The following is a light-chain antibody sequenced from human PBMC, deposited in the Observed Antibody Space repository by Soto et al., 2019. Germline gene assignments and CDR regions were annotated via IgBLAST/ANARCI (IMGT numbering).Light chain of an antibody. CDR3: HQYATSPLT. J-gene: IGKJ4*01. CDR1: QSVAKNF. Sequence: EIVLTQSPGTLSLSPGERATLSCRASQSVAKNFLGWYQQKPGQATRLLIYHASNRATGIPDRFSGTASGTDFTLAISRLEPEDSAVYYCHQYATSPLTFGGGTKVEIK. V-gene: IGKV3-20*01. CDR2: HAS.